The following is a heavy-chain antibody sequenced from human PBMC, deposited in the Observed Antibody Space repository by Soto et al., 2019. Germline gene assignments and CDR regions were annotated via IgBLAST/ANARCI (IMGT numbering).Heavy chain of an antibody. J-gene: IGHJ5*02. D-gene: IGHD1-1*01. Sequence: QVQLVQSGAEVKKPGTSVKVSCKASGYSFATYAIHWVRQAPGQGLEWMGWINPATGNTEYSDKFQDRVTFTRDTSATTAYTALRGLRSEDTAVYYWARRYKSAGWLEPWGQGTLVTVSS. CDR1: GYSFATYA. CDR3: ARRYKSAGWLEP. V-gene: IGHV1-3*01. CDR2: INPATGNT.